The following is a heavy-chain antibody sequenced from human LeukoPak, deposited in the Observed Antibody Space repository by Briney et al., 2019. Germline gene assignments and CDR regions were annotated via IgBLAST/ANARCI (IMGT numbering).Heavy chain of an antibody. CDR1: GYTFTGYY. CDR2: INPNSGGT. Sequence: ASVKVSRKASGYTFTGYYMHWVRQAPGQGLEWMGWINPNSGGTNYAQKFQGWVTMTRDTSISTAYMELSRLRSDDTAVYYCARGDYGGNELDYWGQGTLVTVSS. CDR3: ARGDYGGNELDY. V-gene: IGHV1-2*04. D-gene: IGHD4-23*01. J-gene: IGHJ4*02.